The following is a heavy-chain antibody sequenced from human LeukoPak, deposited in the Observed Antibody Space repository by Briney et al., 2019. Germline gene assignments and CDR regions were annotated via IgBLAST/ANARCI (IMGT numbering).Heavy chain of an antibody. CDR1: GGSISSRSYY. Sequence: SETLSLTCTVSGGSISSRSYYWGWIRQPPGKGLEWIGSIYYSGSTYYNPSLKSRVTTSVDTSKNQLSLKLSSVTAADTAVYYCARDPFGYYDSSGRSFFDYWGQGTLVTVSS. CDR3: ARDPFGYYDSSGRSFFDY. V-gene: IGHV4-39*07. D-gene: IGHD3-22*01. CDR2: IYYSGST. J-gene: IGHJ4*02.